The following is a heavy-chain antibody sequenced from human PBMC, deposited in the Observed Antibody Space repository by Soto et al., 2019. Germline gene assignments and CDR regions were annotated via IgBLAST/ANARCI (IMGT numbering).Heavy chain of an antibody. Sequence: PSETLSLTYTVSGGSISSYYCGWIRQPPGKGLEWIGYIFYSGSTNYNPSLESRITISVDTSKNQFSLKVNSVTAADTALYYCEGHYPIGNTGPFLEFRGKGTSVLVS. CDR2: IFYSGST. J-gene: IGHJ6*01. V-gene: IGHV4-59*08. CDR1: GGSISSYY. D-gene: IGHD1-1*01. CDR3: EGHYPIGNTGPFLEF.